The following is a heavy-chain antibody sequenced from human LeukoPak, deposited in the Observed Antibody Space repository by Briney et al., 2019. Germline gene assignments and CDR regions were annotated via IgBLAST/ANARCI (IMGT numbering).Heavy chain of an antibody. V-gene: IGHV3-30*18. CDR3: AKSRSGWHFDY. CDR2: VSYDGSNK. Sequence: PGGSLRLSCAASGFTSSSHGMHWVRQAPGKGLEWVAVVSYDGSNKYYADSVKGRFTISRDNSNNTLYVQMNSLRAEDTAVYYCAKSRSGWHFDYWGQGILVTVSS. CDR1: GFTSSSHG. D-gene: IGHD6-19*01. J-gene: IGHJ4*02.